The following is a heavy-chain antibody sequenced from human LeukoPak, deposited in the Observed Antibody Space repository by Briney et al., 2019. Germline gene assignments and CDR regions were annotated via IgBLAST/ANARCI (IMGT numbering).Heavy chain of an antibody. Sequence: GGSLRLSCAASGFTFSSYWMHWVRQAPGKGLVWVSRINSDGSSTSYADSVKGRFTISRDNAKNTLYLQMNSLRAEDTAVYYCARMWDDSSSSQAYYYYGMDVWGQGTTVTVSS. V-gene: IGHV3-74*01. D-gene: IGHD6-6*01. CDR2: INSDGSST. CDR1: GFTFSSYW. CDR3: ARMWDDSSSSQAYYYYGMDV. J-gene: IGHJ6*02.